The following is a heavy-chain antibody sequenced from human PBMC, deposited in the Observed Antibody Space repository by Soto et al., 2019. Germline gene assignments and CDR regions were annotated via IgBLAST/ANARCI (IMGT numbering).Heavy chain of an antibody. V-gene: IGHV1-24*01. D-gene: IGHD6-13*01. CDR2: FDPEDGET. CDR3: ATTAPIAAAGDGFQH. Sequence: GASVKVSCKVSGCTLTELSMHWVRQAPGKGLEWMGGFDPEDGETIYAQKFQGRVTMTEDTSTDTAYMELSSLRSEDTAVYYCATTAPIAAAGDGFQHWGQGTLVTVSS. CDR1: GCTLTELS. J-gene: IGHJ1*01.